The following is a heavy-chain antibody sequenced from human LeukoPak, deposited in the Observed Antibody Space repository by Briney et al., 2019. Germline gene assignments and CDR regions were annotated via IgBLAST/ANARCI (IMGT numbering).Heavy chain of an antibody. J-gene: IGHJ5*02. CDR2: TVSRGTT. V-gene: IGHV3-23*01. D-gene: IGHD6-19*01. CDR3: AKCSTSAYTTGWCNWIDP. Sequence: GGSLRLSCAASGFTFSSYAMSWVRQAPGKGLEWVSSTVSRGTTQYADSVKGRFTVSRDTSKNTLYLQMNSLRAADTAVYYCAKCSTSAYTTGWCNWIDPWGQGTLVTVSS. CDR1: GFTFSSYA.